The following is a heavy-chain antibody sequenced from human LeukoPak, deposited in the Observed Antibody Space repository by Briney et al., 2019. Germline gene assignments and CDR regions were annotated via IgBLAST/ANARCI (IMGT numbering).Heavy chain of an antibody. CDR2: IYTSGST. Sequence: SETLSLTCTVSGGSISTYYWSWLRQPAGKGLEWIGRIYTSGSTNYNPSLKSRVTMSVDTSKNQFSLKLNSVTAADTAVYYCASTSDSGGYYYDYWGQGILVTVSS. D-gene: IGHD3-22*01. CDR1: GGSISTYY. V-gene: IGHV4-4*07. CDR3: ASTSDSGGYYYDY. J-gene: IGHJ4*02.